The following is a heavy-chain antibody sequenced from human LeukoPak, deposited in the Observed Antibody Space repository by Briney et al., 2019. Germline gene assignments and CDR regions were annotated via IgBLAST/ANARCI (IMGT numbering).Heavy chain of an antibody. CDR3: ARDRVGDGYNSD. D-gene: IGHD5-24*01. Sequence: ASVKVSCKASGYTFTSYGISWVRQAPGQGLEWMGWINAYNGNTNYAQKLQGRVTMTTDTSTSTAYMELRSLRSDDTAVYYCARDRVGDGYNSDWGQGTLVTVSS. J-gene: IGHJ4*02. CDR1: GYTFTSYG. V-gene: IGHV1-18*01. CDR2: INAYNGNT.